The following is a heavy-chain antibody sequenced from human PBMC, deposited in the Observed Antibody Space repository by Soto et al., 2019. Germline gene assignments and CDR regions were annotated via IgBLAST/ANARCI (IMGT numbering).Heavy chain of an antibody. J-gene: IGHJ6*02. D-gene: IGHD2-21*01. CDR3: ARDHVGDYLSYGLDV. Sequence: SETLSLTCTVSGGSISTGDYYWSWIRQPPGKGLEWIGYIYYSGNTYYNPSLKSRVAFFIDTSKNQFSLRLTSVTAADTAVYYCARDHVGDYLSYGLDVPGQAPTVTVSS. CDR1: GGSISTGDYY. CDR2: IYYSGNT. V-gene: IGHV4-30-4*01.